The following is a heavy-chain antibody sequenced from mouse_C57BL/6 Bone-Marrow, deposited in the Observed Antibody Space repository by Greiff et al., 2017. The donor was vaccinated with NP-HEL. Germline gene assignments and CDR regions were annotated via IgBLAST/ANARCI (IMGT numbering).Heavy chain of an antibody. V-gene: IGHV8-8*01. CDR3: ARPYYYGSPAWFAY. CDR1: GFSLSTFGMG. D-gene: IGHD1-1*01. CDR2: IWWDDDK. J-gene: IGHJ3*01. Sequence: QVTLKESGPGILQPSQTLSLSCSFSGFSLSTFGMGVGWIRQPSGKGLVWLAFIWWDDDKYYNPALKSRLTISKDTSKNQVFLQITNVDTADTATYYCARPYYYGSPAWFAYWGQGTLVTVSA.